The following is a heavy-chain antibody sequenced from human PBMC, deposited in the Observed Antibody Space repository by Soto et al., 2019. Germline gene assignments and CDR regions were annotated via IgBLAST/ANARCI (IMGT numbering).Heavy chain of an antibody. V-gene: IGHV4-39*02. D-gene: IGHD2-15*01. CDR2: IHSSGGT. CDR1: GASIKSRNYF. Sequence: SETLSLTCTVSGASIKSRNYFWVWIRQPPGKGLEFVGSIHSSGGTYYNPSLKSRVTVSVDLSNSHFSLSLKSLTATDTAVYYCGRLAEAATGHTDFDFWGQGTLVTVSS. J-gene: IGHJ4*02. CDR3: GRLAEAATGHTDFDF.